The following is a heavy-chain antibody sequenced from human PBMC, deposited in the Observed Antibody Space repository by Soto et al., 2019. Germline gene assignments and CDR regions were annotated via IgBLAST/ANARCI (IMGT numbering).Heavy chain of an antibody. J-gene: IGHJ4*02. V-gene: IGHV3-30-3*01. D-gene: IGHD6-13*01. CDR3: ARGRSTGIAAGVIY. CDR2: ISYDGSNK. Sequence: GWSLRLSCAASGFTFSSYAMHWVRQAPGKGLEWVAVISYDGSNKYYADSVKGRFTISRDNSKNTLYLQMNSLRAEDTAVYYFARGRSTGIAAGVIYWGQGTLVTVSA. CDR1: GFTFSSYA.